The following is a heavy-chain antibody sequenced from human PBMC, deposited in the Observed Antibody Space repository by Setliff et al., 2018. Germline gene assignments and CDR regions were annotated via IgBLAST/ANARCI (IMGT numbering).Heavy chain of an antibody. Sequence: GGSLRLSCAASGFTFSDAWMSWVRQAPGKGLEWVGRIKSKVDGGTTEYAAPVKGRFSISRDDSKNTLYLQMNSLKTEDTAVYYCTTPLIVVVPAATLRGYSGYEITDYWGQGTLVTVSS. J-gene: IGHJ4*02. CDR1: GFTFSDAW. CDR2: IKSKVDGGTT. D-gene: IGHD2-2*01. V-gene: IGHV3-15*01. CDR3: TTPLIVVVPAATLRGYSGYEITDY.